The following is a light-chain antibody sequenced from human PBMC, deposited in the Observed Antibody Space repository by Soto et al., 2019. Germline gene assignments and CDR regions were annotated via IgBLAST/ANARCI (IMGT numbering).Light chain of an antibody. CDR1: QVVRDNY. V-gene: IGKV3-20*01. J-gene: IGKJ2*01. CDR2: GAS. CDR3: QQYGSSPYT. Sequence: IVLTQSPGTLSLSPGERATLSCRASQVVRDNYLAWYQQKPGRPPTFLIYGASKRVFGISDRFGGSGSGPDFTLTISRLEPEDFAVYYCQQYGSSPYTFGQGTKLEIK.